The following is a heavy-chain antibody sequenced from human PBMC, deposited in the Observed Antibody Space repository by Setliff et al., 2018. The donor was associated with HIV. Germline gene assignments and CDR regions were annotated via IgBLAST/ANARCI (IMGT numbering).Heavy chain of an antibody. V-gene: IGHV1-8*03. CDR3: ARGRGRYYDSRSYLDY. J-gene: IGHJ4*02. CDR2: MNPNSGNR. CDR1: GYTLTSYG. D-gene: IGHD3-22*01. Sequence: ASVKVSCKASGYTLTSYGINWVRQATGQGLEWMGWMNPNSGNRGYAQKFQGRVTISRNTSISTAYMELSGLRSEDTAVYYCARGRGRYYDSRSYLDYWGQGTLVTVSS.